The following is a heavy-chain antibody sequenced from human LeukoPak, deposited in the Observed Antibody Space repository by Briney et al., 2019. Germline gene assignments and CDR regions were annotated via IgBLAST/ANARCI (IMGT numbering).Heavy chain of an antibody. Sequence: SGPTLVKPTQTLTLTCTFSGFSLSTSGVGVGWIRQPPGKALEWLALIYWDDDKRYSASLESRLTLTKDTSKNQVVLKMTNMDPVDTATYYCAGGSGRTFDYWGQGTLVTVSS. CDR1: GFSLSTSGVG. J-gene: IGHJ4*02. D-gene: IGHD3-10*01. V-gene: IGHV2-5*02. CDR2: IYWDDDK. CDR3: AGGSGRTFDY.